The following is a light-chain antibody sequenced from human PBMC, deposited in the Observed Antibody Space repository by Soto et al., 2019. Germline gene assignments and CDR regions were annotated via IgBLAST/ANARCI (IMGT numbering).Light chain of an antibody. CDR3: QQDHNWPIT. CDR2: GAS. V-gene: IGKV3-15*01. J-gene: IGKJ5*01. CDR1: QSVSSN. Sequence: HSPTTLSVSSREGAKLSGRASQSVSSNLAWYQQKPGQAPRLLIYGASTRATGIPARFSGSGSGTEFTLTVSSLQSEDFAVYYCQQDHNWPITFCHGTRLEIK.